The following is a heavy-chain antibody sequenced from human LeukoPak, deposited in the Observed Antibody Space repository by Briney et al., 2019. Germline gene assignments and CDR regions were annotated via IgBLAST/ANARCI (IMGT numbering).Heavy chain of an antibody. CDR1: GGSVSSGGYY. V-gene: IGHV4-31*03. CDR2: IYYSDS. D-gene: IGHD3-9*01. J-gene: IGHJ4*02. CDR3: ARGVLTGYYGDFDY. Sequence: SETLSLTCTVSGGSVSSGGYYWSWIRQRPGKGLEWIGYIYYSDSYYNPSLKSRVSISVDTSKNQFSLNLNSVTAADTAVYYCARGVLTGYYGDFDYWGQGTLVTASS.